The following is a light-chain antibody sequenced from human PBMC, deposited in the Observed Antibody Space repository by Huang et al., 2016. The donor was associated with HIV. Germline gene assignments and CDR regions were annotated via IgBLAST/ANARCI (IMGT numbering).Light chain of an antibody. CDR2: WAS. Sequence: DIVMTQSPESLAVSLGERATISCTSSQSVFSSSTNKNYLAWYQQRPGQPPKVLISWASARESGVPDRFRGGGSGTDFTLTISSLQPEDVAIYYCQQYLTAPGFGQETNVEI. CDR1: QSVFSSSTNKNY. J-gene: IGKJ1*01. CDR3: QQYLTAPG. V-gene: IGKV4-1*01.